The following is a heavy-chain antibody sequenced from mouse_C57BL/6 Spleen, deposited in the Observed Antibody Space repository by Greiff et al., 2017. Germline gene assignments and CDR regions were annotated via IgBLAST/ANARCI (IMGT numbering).Heavy chain of an antibody. J-gene: IGHJ3*01. D-gene: IGHD1-1*01. V-gene: IGHV1-54*01. CDR3: ARINYGSSYGFAY. Sequence: QVQLKQSGAELVRPGTSVKVSCKASGYAFTNYLIEWVKQRPGQGLEWIGVINPGSGGTNYNEKFKGKATLTADKSSSTAYMQLSSLTSEDSAVYFCARINYGSSYGFAYWGQGTLVTVSA. CDR2: INPGSGGT. CDR1: GYAFTNYL.